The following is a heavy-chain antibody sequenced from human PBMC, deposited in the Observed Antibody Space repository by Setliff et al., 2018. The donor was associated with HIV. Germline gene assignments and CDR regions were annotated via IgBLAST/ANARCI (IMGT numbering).Heavy chain of an antibody. CDR3: ARDYFDSSAYHYGFGAFDI. Sequence: VTVSCKASGYTFTSYYLHWVRQAPGQGLEWMGMINPSGGSASYAQKFQGRVTMSRDTSTSTVYMELSSLRSEDTAVYYCARDYFDSSAYHYGFGAFDIWGQGTMVTVSS. CDR1: GYTFTSYY. V-gene: IGHV1-46*01. CDR2: INPSGGSA. J-gene: IGHJ3*02. D-gene: IGHD3-22*01.